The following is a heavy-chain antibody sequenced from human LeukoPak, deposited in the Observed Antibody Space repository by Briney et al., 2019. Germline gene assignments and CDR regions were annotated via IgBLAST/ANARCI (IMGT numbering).Heavy chain of an antibody. CDR3: ARGTQRDWGFSYEY. D-gene: IGHD2-21*02. CDR2: IIPIFGTA. V-gene: IGHV1-69*13. Sequence: GASVKVSCKASGYTFTSYAMHWVRQAPGQRLEWMGGIIPIFGTANYAQKFQGRVTITADESTSTAYMELSSLRSEDTAVYYCARGTQRDWGFSYEYWGQGTLVTVST. CDR1: GYTFTSYA. J-gene: IGHJ4*02.